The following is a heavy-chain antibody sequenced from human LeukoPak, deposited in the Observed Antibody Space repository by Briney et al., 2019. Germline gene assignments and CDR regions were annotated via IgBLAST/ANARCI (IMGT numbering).Heavy chain of an antibody. V-gene: IGHV4-31*03. D-gene: IGHD1-26*01. J-gene: IGHJ3*02. CDR2: ISYSGSA. Sequence: SSETLSLTCTVSGGSISSGAYYWSWIRQHPGKDLEWIGYISYSGSAYYSPSLKSRVTISVDTSKNQFSLKLSSVTAADTAEYYCARVVGNAFDIWGQGTMVTVSS. CDR1: GGSISSGAYY. CDR3: ARVVGNAFDI.